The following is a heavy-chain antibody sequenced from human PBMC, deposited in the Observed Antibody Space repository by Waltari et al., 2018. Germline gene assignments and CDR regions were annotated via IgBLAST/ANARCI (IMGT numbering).Heavy chain of an antibody. D-gene: IGHD6-13*01. CDR2: ISWNSGSI. J-gene: IGHJ5*02. Sequence: EVQLVESGGGLVQPGRSLRLSCAASGFTFDDYAMHWVRQAPGKGLEWVSGISWNSGSIGYADSVKGRFTISRDNAKNSLYLQMNSLRAEDMALYYCAKSSSSSSGGWFDPWGQGTLVTVSS. V-gene: IGHV3-9*03. CDR3: AKSSSSSSGGWFDP. CDR1: GFTFDDYA.